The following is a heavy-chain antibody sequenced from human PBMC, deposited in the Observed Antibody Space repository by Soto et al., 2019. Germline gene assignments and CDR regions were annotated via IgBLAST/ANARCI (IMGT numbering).Heavy chain of an antibody. J-gene: IGHJ5*02. Sequence: QVQLVQSGAEVKKPGASVKVSCKASGYTFTSHSIIWVRRAPGEGLEWVGWISAYNGYTNSAENFQGRVTMTTDASTNTAYMELRSLSSDDTAVYYCARVGYYYGSGSYVFDPWGQGTLVTVSS. CDR3: ARVGYYYGSGSYVFDP. V-gene: IGHV1-18*04. CDR2: ISAYNGYT. CDR1: GYTFTSHS. D-gene: IGHD3-10*01.